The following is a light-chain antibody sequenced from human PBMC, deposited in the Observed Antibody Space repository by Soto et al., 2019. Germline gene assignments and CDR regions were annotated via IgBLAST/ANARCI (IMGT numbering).Light chain of an antibody. Sequence: QSVLTQPPSASGTPGQRVTISCSGSSSNVGSNFVYWYHQLPGTAPKLLIYRNNQRPSGVPDRFSGSKSGTSASLAISGLRSEDEADYYCASWDDSLNDLVFGGGTKMTVL. CDR2: RNN. CDR3: ASWDDSLNDLV. V-gene: IGLV1-47*01. J-gene: IGLJ2*01. CDR1: SSNVGSNF.